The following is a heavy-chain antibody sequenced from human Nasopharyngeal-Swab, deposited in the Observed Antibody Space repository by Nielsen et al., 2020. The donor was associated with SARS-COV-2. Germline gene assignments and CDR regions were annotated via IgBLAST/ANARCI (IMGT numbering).Heavy chain of an antibody. CDR3: ARERPEHYFDL. D-gene: IGHD2-21*01. J-gene: IGHJ4*02. Sequence: WVRQEPGQGLEWMGWINGDTGNTKYPEKFQGRVTITRDRSTKKAYMELSSLRSEDTAVYYCARERPEHYFDLWGPGTLVTVSS. CDR2: INGDTGNT. V-gene: IGHV1-3*01.